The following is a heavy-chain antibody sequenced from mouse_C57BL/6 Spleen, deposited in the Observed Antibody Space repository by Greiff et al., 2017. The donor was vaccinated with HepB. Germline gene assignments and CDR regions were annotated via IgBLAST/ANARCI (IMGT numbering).Heavy chain of an antibody. V-gene: IGHV1-26*01. D-gene: IGHD2-4*01. J-gene: IGHJ4*01. CDR1: GYTFTDYY. Sequence: EVQLQQSGPELVKPGASVKISCKASGYTFTDYYMNWVKQSHGKSLEWIGDINPNNGGTSYNQKFKGKATLTVDKSSSTAYMELRSLTSEDSAVYYCSRWVYYDSLTGYAMDYWGQGTSVTVSS. CDR3: SRWVYYDSLTGYAMDY. CDR2: INPNNGGT.